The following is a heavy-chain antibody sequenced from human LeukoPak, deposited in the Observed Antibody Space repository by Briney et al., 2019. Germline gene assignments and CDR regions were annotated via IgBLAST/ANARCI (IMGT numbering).Heavy chain of an antibody. CDR2: ISGSGGST. Sequence: PGGSLRLSCAASGFIFSSYAMSWVRQAPGKGLEWVSAISGSGGSTYYADSVKGRFTISRDNSKNTLYLQMNSLRAEDTAVYYCAKRITMVRGVIIQPFDYWGQGTLVTVSS. D-gene: IGHD3-10*01. V-gene: IGHV3-23*01. J-gene: IGHJ4*02. CDR3: AKRITMVRGVIIQPFDY. CDR1: GFIFSSYA.